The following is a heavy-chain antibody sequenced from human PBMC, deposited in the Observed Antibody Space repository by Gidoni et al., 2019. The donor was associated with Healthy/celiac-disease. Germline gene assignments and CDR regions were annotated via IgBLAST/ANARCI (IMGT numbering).Heavy chain of an antibody. CDR2: ISSRGGGT. D-gene: IGHD3-22*01. CDR3: ARGLTTFDY. J-gene: IGHJ4*02. V-gene: IGHV3-23*01. CDR1: GFTFGTYA. Sequence: EVQLLESGGGLVQPGGSLRLSCAASGFTFGTYALTWVRQAPGKGLEWVSGISSRGGGTYYADSVKGRFTISRDNSKNTLYLQMYSLRAEDTALYYCARGLTTFDYWGQGTLVTVSS.